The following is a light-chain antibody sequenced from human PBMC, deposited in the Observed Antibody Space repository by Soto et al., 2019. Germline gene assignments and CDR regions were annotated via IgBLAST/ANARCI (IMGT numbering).Light chain of an antibody. J-gene: IGKJ2*01. CDR3: HHYGGSLYT. V-gene: IGKV3-15*01. CDR2: GAS. Sequence: EIVMTQSPATLSVSPGEGATLSCRASQSVSSKLAWYQQKPGQAPRLLIYGASTRATGIPARFSGSGSGTEFTLIISSLQSEDSAVYYCHHYGGSLYTFGQGTKLEIK. CDR1: QSVSSK.